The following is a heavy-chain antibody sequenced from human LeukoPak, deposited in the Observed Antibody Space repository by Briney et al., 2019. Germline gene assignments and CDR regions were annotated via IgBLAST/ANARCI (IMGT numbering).Heavy chain of an antibody. CDR3: ADVLDWAY. CDR2: IREDGSEK. D-gene: IGHD3/OR15-3a*01. V-gene: IGHV3-7*01. J-gene: IGHJ4*02. CDR1: GFSFSNYW. Sequence: GGSLRLSCAASGFSFSNYWMSWVRQAPGKGLEWVATIREDGSEKYYMDSVKGRFTISRDNAKKSLYLQMNSLRAEDTALYYCADVLDWAYWGQGTLVTVSS.